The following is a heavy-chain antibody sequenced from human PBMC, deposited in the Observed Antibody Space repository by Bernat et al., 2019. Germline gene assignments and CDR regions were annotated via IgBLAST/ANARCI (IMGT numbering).Heavy chain of an antibody. D-gene: IGHD1/OR15-1a*01. CDR1: SDSISSYY. CDR2: VYYSRNS. J-gene: IGHJ4*02. CDR3: ARHRNKGESGHTFDY. Sequence: QVQLQESGPGLVKPSETLSLTCTVSSDSISSYYWSWIRQPPGDGLEWIGCVYYSRNSDYNPSIKYRATISIDTSTNQVCRKMISVTATDTAVYFCARHRNKGESGHTFDYWGQGTLVTVSS. V-gene: IGHV4-59*08.